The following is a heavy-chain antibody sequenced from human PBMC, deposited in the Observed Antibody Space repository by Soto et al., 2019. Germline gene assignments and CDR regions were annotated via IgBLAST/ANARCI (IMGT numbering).Heavy chain of an antibody. CDR3: ARRGVLDYSGMDV. V-gene: IGHV5-51*01. D-gene: IGHD5-12*01. CDR2: IYPGDSDT. CDR1: GYSFISYW. J-gene: IGHJ6*02. Sequence: GESLKISCKGSGYSFISYWIGWVRQMPGKGLEWMGSIYPGDSDTRYSPSFQGQVTISADKSISTAYLQWSSLKASGTAMYYCARRGVLDYSGMDVWGQGTTVTVSS.